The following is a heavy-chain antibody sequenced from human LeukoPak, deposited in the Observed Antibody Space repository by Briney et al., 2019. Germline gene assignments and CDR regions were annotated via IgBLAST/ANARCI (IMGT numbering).Heavy chain of an antibody. J-gene: IGHJ4*02. CDR2: VSCDGSNK. Sequence: GGSLRLSCAASGFTFSSYAMHWVRQAPGKGLEWVAVVSCDGSNKYYADSVKGRFTISRDNSKNTLYLQMNSLRAEDTAVYYCAREVWGIVGATTYFDYWGQGTLVTVSS. V-gene: IGHV3-30-3*01. D-gene: IGHD1-26*01. CDR1: GFTFSSYA. CDR3: AREVWGIVGATTYFDY.